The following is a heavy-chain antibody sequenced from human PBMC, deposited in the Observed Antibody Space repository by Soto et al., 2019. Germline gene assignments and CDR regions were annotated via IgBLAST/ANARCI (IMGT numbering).Heavy chain of an antibody. D-gene: IGHD5-12*01. CDR3: ARDIISLRGYSGYDEGGYYYGMDV. CDR1: GFTFSSYS. V-gene: IGHV3-21*01. CDR2: ISSSSSYI. J-gene: IGHJ6*02. Sequence: AGGSLRLSCAASGFTFSSYSMNWVRQAPRKGLEWVSSISSSSSYIYYADSVKGRFTISRDNAKNSLYLQMNSLRAEDTAVYYCARDIISLRGYSGYDEGGYYYGMDVWGQGTTVTVSS.